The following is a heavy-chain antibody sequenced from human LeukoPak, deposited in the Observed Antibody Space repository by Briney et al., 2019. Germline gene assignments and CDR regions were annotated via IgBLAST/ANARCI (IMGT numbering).Heavy chain of an antibody. CDR3: ARDYYDSSGYYLGY. Sequence: PGGSLRLSRAASGFTFSSYAMHWVRQAPGKGLEWVAVISYDGSNKYYADSVKGRFTISRDNSKNTLYLQMNSLRAEDTAVYYCARDYYDSSGYYLGYWGQGTLVTVSS. J-gene: IGHJ4*02. CDR2: ISYDGSNK. V-gene: IGHV3-30-3*01. CDR1: GFTFSSYA. D-gene: IGHD3-22*01.